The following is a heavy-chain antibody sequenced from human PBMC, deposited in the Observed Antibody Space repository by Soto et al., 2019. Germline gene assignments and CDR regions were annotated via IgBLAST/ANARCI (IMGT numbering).Heavy chain of an antibody. Sequence: PSETLSLTCTVSGGSISSSSYYWGWIRQPPGKGLEWIGSIYYSGSTYYNPSLKSRVTISVDTSKNQFSLKLSSVTAADTAVYYCASEPYYDSSGQDYWGQGTRVTVSS. CDR2: IYYSGST. D-gene: IGHD3-22*01. J-gene: IGHJ4*02. CDR3: ASEPYYDSSGQDY. CDR1: GGSISSSSYY. V-gene: IGHV4-39*01.